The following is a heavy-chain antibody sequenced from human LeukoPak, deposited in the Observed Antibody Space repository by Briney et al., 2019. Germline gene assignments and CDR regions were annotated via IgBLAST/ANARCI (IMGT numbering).Heavy chain of an antibody. CDR2: INPSDNVT. J-gene: IGHJ5*02. V-gene: IGHV1-2*02. Sequence: ASVKVSCKASGYTFTGFYLHRVRQAPGQVLEWMGWINPSDNVTKDAQNLQGRVTMTWDTSISTAYMELSRLKSDDTAVYFCAREYRAGSLYGDNWFDPWGQGTLVTVSS. CDR3: AREYRAGSLYGDNWFDP. CDR1: GYTFTGFY. D-gene: IGHD3-10*01.